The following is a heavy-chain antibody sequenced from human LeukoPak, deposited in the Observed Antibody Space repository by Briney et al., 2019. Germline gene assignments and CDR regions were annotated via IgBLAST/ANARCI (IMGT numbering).Heavy chain of an antibody. CDR2: INPNSGGT. J-gene: IGHJ6*02. CDR3: AREKRMNYYYYGMDV. V-gene: IGHV1-2*02. CDR1: GYTFTGYY. Sequence: ASVKVSCKASGYTFTGYYMHWVRQAPGQGLEWMGWINPNSGGTNYAQKFQGRVTMTRDTSISTAYMELSRLRSDDTAVYYCAREKRMNYYYYGMDVWGQGTTVTVSS.